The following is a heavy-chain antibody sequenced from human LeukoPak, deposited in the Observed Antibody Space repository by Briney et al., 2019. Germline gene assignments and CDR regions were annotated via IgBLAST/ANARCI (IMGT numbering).Heavy chain of an antibody. CDR1: GYMFTSYG. CDR2: ISTNKGNT. D-gene: IGHD2-8*01. V-gene: IGHV1-18*01. Sequence: ASVKVSCKASGYMFTSYGISWVRQAPGQGLEWMGWISTNKGNTNYAQRLQGRVTMTTDTSTSTAHMELRSLRSDDTAIYYCVRDIQWRFDPWGQGTLVTVSS. J-gene: IGHJ5*02. CDR3: VRDIQWRFDP.